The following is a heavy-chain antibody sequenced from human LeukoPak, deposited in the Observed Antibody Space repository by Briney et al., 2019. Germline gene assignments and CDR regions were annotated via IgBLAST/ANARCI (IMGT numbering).Heavy chain of an antibody. CDR3: ARADSSGWSESFDY. CDR2: INPNSGGT. CDR1: GYTSTGYY. V-gene: IGHV1-2*02. D-gene: IGHD6-19*01. J-gene: IGHJ4*02. Sequence: ASVKVSCKASGYTSTGYYMHWVRQAPGQGLEWMGWINPNSGGTNYAQKFQGRVTMTRDTSISTAYMELSRLRSDDTAVYYCARADSSGWSESFDYWGQGTLVTVSS.